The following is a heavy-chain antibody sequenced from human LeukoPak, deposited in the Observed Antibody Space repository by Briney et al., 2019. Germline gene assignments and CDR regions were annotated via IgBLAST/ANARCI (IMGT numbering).Heavy chain of an antibody. Sequence: GGSLRLSCAASGFIFSNYGMHWVRQAPGKGLEWVAFIRYDESNKFYADSVKGRFTISRDNSKNTLFLQMNSLRAEDTAVYYCATMQWLEGVDWFDPWGQGTLVTVSS. J-gene: IGHJ5*02. CDR1: GFIFSNYG. V-gene: IGHV3-30*02. D-gene: IGHD6-19*01. CDR3: ATMQWLEGVDWFDP. CDR2: IRYDESNK.